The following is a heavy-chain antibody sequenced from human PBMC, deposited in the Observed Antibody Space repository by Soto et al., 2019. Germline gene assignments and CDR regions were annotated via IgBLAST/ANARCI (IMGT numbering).Heavy chain of an antibody. V-gene: IGHV4-39*01. D-gene: IGHD3-22*01. CDR3: ASQHYYDSSGYYVGY. CDR2: IYYSGST. Sequence: PSETLSLTCTVSGGSISSSSYYWGWIRQPPGKGLEWIGSIYYSGSTYYNPSLKSRVTISVDTSKNQFSLKLSSVTAADTAVYYCASQHYYDSSGYYVGYWGQGTLVTVS. CDR1: GGSISSSSYY. J-gene: IGHJ4*02.